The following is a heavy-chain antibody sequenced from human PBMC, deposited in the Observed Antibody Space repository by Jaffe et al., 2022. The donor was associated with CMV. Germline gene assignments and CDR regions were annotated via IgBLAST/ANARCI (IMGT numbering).Heavy chain of an antibody. J-gene: IGHJ4*02. V-gene: IGHV3-64D*06. CDR3: VKDSVSWVRGVILPFDY. CDR1: GFTFSSYA. D-gene: IGHD3-10*01. Sequence: EVQLVESGGGLVQPGGSLRLSCSASGFTFSSYAMHWVRQAPGKGLEYVSAISSNGGSTYYADSVKGRFTISRDNSKNTLYLQMSSLRAEDTAVYYCVKDSVSWVRGVILPFDYWGQGTLVTVSS. CDR2: ISSNGGST.